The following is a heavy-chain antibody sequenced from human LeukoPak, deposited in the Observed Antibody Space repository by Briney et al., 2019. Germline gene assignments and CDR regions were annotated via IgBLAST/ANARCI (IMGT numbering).Heavy chain of an antibody. J-gene: IGHJ5*02. D-gene: IGHD4-17*01. CDR3: ARDPHYGDYVGVS. CDR1: GGSISSSSYY. CDR2: IYYSRST. Sequence: SETLSLTCTVSGGSISSSSYYWGWIRQPPGKGLEWIGSIYYSRSTYYNPSLRSRVTISVDTSKNQFSLKLSSVTAADTAVYYCARDPHYGDYVGVSWGQGTLVTVSS. V-gene: IGHV4-39*07.